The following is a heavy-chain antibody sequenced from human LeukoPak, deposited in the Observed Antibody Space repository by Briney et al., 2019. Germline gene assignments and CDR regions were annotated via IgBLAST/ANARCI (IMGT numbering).Heavy chain of an antibody. D-gene: IGHD3-3*01. CDR3: AKEGYNYDFWSGYYRKFDY. CDR2: ISGSGGST. Sequence: LAGGSLRLSCAASGFTFSSYAMSWARQAPGKGLEWVSAISGSGGSTYYADSVKGRLIISRDNSKNTLYLQMNSLRAEDTAVYYCAKEGYNYDFWSGYYRKFDYWGQGTLVTVSS. CDR1: GFTFSSYA. J-gene: IGHJ4*02. V-gene: IGHV3-23*01.